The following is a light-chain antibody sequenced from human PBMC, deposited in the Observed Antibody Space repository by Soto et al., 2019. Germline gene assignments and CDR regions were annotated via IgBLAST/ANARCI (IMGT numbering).Light chain of an antibody. Sequence: QSVLTQPPSVSGAPGQRVTISCTGTSSNIGSGYDVHWYQHLPGTAPKLLIYGNTIRPSGVPDRFSGSKSGNTASLIVSGLQPDDEAEYHCTSYTGDDFTFVFGTGTKSPS. V-gene: IGLV1-40*01. CDR3: TSYTGDDFTFV. CDR2: GNT. J-gene: IGLJ1*01. CDR1: SSNIGSGYD.